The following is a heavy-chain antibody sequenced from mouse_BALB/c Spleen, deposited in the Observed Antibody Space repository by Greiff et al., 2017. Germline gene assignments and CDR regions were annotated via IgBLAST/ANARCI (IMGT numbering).Heavy chain of an antibody. J-gene: IGHJ3*01. D-gene: IGHD1-1*01. CDR3: ARGYYGSGAY. CDR1: GFTFSSYA. V-gene: IGHV5-9-4*01. CDR2: ISSGGSYT. Sequence: EVMLVESGGGLVKPGGSLKLSCAASGFTFSSYAMSWVRQSPEKRLEWVAEISSGGSYTYYPDTVTGRFTISRDNAKNTLYLEMSSLRSEDTAMYYCARGYYGSGAYGGQGTLVTVSA.